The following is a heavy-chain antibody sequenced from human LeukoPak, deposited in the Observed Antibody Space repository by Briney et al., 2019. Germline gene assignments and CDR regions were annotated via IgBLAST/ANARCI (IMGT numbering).Heavy chain of an antibody. V-gene: IGHV3-15*01. CDR2: IRSKTDGGTA. CDR1: GFTFTDAW. Sequence: GGSLRLSCVASGFTFTDAWMSWVRQAPGRGLEWVGHIRSKTDGGTADYIAPVKGRFTMSRDDSKNALYLEMNNLKTEDTAVYYCATESIIVDLAATTYDHWGQGTLVTVSP. D-gene: IGHD1/OR15-1a*01. CDR3: ATESIIVDLAATTYDH. J-gene: IGHJ5*02.